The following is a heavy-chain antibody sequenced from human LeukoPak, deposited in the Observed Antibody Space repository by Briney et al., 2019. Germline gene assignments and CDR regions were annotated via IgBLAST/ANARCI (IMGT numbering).Heavy chain of an antibody. V-gene: IGHV3-23*01. CDR2: ISGSGGST. D-gene: IGHD2-8*01. CDR3: AKARDIVLMVYAISFDY. CDR1: GFTFSSYA. Sequence: GGSLRLSCAASGFTFSSYAMSWVRQAPVKGLEWVSAISGSGGSTYYADSVKGRFTISRDNSKNTLYLQMNSLRAEDTAVYYCAKARDIVLMVYAISFDYWGQGTLVTVSS. J-gene: IGHJ4*02.